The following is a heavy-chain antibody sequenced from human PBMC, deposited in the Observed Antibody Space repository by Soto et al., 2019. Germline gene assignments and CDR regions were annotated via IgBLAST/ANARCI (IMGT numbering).Heavy chain of an antibody. CDR3: ARDFASSADY. J-gene: IGHJ4*02. CDR2: ISYDGSNK. V-gene: IGHV3-30-3*01. D-gene: IGHD6-6*01. CDR1: GFTFSSYA. Sequence: QVQLVESGGGVVQPGRSLRLSCAASGFTFSSYAMHWVRQAPGKGLEWVAVISYDGSNKYYADSVKGRFTISRDNSKNTQYLQMNSLRAEDTAVYYCARDFASSADYWGQGTLVTVSS.